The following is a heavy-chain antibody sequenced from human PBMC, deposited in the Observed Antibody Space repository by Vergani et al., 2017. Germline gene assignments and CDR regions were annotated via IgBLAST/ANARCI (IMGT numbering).Heavy chain of an antibody. V-gene: IGHV1-69*11. CDR1: GGTFSSYA. CDR2: IIPILGTA. D-gene: IGHD2-2*01. J-gene: IGHJ6*03. Sequence: QVQLVQSGAEVKKPGSSVKVSCKASGGTFSSYAISWVRQAPGQGLEWMGRIIPILGTANYAQKFQGRVTITADESTSTAYMELSSLRSEDTAVYYCARVVVVVPAATSEGQYYYYMDVWGKGTTVTVSS. CDR3: ARVVVVVPAATSEGQYYYYMDV.